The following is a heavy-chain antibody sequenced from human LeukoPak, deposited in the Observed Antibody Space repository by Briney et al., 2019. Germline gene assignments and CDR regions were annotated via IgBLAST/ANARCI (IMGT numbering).Heavy chain of an antibody. J-gene: IGHJ4*02. Sequence: GGSLRLSWAASGFSFSGSAMHWVRQAYGKGLEWVGRIRSKDKNYATTYGASVEGRFTISRDDSKNTTYLQMNSLKTEDTAVYYCAKSLTTVTTESSFWGQGTLVTVSS. CDR3: AKSLTTVTTESSF. CDR1: GFSFSGSA. CDR2: IRSKDKNYAT. V-gene: IGHV3-73*01. D-gene: IGHD4-17*01.